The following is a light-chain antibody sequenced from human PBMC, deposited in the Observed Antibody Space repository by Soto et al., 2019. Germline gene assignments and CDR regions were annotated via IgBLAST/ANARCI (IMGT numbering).Light chain of an antibody. CDR3: QQYGRSPFT. CDR2: AAS. V-gene: IGKV3-20*01. Sequence: EIVLTQSPGTLSLSPGERATLSCRASQGASSTYLAWYQQKPGQAPRLLIYAASSRATGIPDRFSGSGSGTDFTLTISRLEPADFAVYYCQQYGRSPFTFGPGTKVDIK. CDR1: QGASSTY. J-gene: IGKJ3*01.